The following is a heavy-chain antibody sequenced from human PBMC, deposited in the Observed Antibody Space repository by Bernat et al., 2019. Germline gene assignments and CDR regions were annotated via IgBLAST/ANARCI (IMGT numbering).Heavy chain of an antibody. J-gene: IGHJ6*02. Sequence: EVQLVESGGGLVQPGGSLRLSCAASGFTFSSYWMHWVRQAPGKGLVWVSRLNSDGSGTRYADSVKGRFTISRDNAKNTLYLQMNSLRAEDTAVYYCAREFVTIFGVNYYQYGMDVWGQGTTVTVCS. CDR2: LNSDGSGT. CDR1: GFTFSSYW. CDR3: AREFVTIFGVNYYQYGMDV. D-gene: IGHD3-3*01. V-gene: IGHV3-74*01.